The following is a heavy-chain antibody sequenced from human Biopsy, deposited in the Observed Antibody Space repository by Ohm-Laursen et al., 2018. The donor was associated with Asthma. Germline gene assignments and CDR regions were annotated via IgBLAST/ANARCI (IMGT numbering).Heavy chain of an antibody. J-gene: IGHJ4*02. CDR2: IYYSGST. Sequence: SDTLSLTCSVYGGSISSFYWSWIRQSPEKGLEWIGFIYYSGSTYYNPSLKSRVSISIDTSKNQFSLKLSSVTAADTAVYYCARAQGYYDSRGYYRSFDYWGQGTLVTVSS. V-gene: IGHV4-59*12. CDR1: GGSISSFY. CDR3: ARAQGYYDSRGYYRSFDY. D-gene: IGHD3-22*01.